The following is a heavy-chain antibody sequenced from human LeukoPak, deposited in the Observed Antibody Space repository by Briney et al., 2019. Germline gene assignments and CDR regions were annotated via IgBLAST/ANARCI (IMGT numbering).Heavy chain of an antibody. J-gene: IGHJ6*03. CDR3: ARDLEWLLGSYYEHMDV. CDR2: ISGYNGKT. V-gene: IGHV1-18*01. CDR1: GYIFTSYG. Sequence: GASVKVSCKASGYIFTSYGISWLRQAPGQGLEWMGWISGYNGKTKYAQRLQGRVTMTIDTSANIVYMELRSLKPDDTAVYYCARDLEWLLGSYYEHMDVWGKGTTVTVTS. D-gene: IGHD3-3*01.